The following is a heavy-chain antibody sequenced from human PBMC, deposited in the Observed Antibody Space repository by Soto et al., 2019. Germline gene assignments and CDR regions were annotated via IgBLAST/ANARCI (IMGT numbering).Heavy chain of an antibody. J-gene: IGHJ6*02. D-gene: IGHD2-15*01. CDR2: MFYSGLT. CDR3: APLSVSLSGPYGIHV. Sequence: SETLSLTCSVSGYSVTSSDYYWAWIRQPPGKGLEWIGSMFYSGLTYYSPSLKSRVTLSVDTSKNQFSVRLNSVTAADTAVYYCAPLSVSLSGPYGIHVWGQGTTVTVSS. CDR1: GYSVTSSDYY. V-gene: IGHV4-39*01.